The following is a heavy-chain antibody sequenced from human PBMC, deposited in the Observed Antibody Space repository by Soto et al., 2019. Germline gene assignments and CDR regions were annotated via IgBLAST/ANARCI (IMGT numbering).Heavy chain of an antibody. Sequence: GGSLRLSCAASGFVFSAYYMSWIRQAPGKGLEWVSYISDSGSTIYYADSVKGRFTISRDNAKNSLYLQMNSLRVEDTAVYYCTRSDYDTSGYTDYWGQGTLVTVSS. D-gene: IGHD3-22*01. CDR1: GFVFSAYY. J-gene: IGHJ4*02. V-gene: IGHV3-11*01. CDR2: ISDSGSTI. CDR3: TRSDYDTSGYTDY.